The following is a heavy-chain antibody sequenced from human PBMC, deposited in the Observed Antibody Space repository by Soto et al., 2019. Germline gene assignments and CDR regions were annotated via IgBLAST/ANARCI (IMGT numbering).Heavy chain of an antibody. V-gene: IGHV3-30*18. D-gene: IGHD3-22*01. CDR3: AKDSSNYYDSSGSSRAYFDY. CDR2: ISYDGSNK. Sequence: GGSLRLCCAASGFTFSTYGLHWVRQAPGKGLEWVAVISYDGSNKYYADSVKGRFTISRDNSKNTLYLQMNSLRAEDTAVYYCAKDSSNYYDSSGSSRAYFDYWGQGTLVTVSS. CDR1: GFTFSTYG. J-gene: IGHJ4*02.